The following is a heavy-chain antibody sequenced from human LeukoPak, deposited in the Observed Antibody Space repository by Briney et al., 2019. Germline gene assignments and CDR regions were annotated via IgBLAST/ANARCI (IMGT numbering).Heavy chain of an antibody. CDR1: GYTFTSYY. D-gene: IGHD2-15*01. V-gene: IGHV1-46*01. Sequence: GASVKVSCKASGYTFTSYYMHWVRQAPGQGLEWMGIINPSGGSTSYAQKFQGRVTMTRDTSTSTVYMELSSLRSEDTAVYYCARGGFIGSCSGGSCYTRNAFDIWGQGTKVTVSS. J-gene: IGHJ3*02. CDR2: INPSGGST. CDR3: ARGGFIGSCSGGSCYTRNAFDI.